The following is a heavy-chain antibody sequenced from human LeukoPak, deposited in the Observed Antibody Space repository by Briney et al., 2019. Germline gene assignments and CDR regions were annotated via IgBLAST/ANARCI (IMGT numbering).Heavy chain of an antibody. CDR2: INSAGSST. CDR1: VFTVSSYW. CDR3: ASCQTGCPY. J-gene: IGHJ4*02. D-gene: IGHD2-2*01. V-gene: IGHV3-74*01. Sequence: PGGSLRLSCAASVFTVSSYWMHWVRQAPGKGLVWVSRINSAGSSTSYAASVKGRFTISRDNAKNTLHLHMNRRRAEDTPVNYCASCQTGCPYWGQGTLVTVSS.